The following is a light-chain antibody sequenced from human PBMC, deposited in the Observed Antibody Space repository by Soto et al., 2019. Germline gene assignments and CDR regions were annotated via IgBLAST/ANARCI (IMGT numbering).Light chain of an antibody. CDR3: QQYNSYRWT. J-gene: IGKJ1*01. Sequence: DIQMTHSPSTLSASAGDRVTITCRASQSISSWLAWYQQKPGKAPKLLIYDASSLESGVPSRFSGSGSGTEFNLTISSRQPDDFATYFCQQYNSYRWTFGQGTKVEIK. V-gene: IGKV1-5*01. CDR1: QSISSW. CDR2: DAS.